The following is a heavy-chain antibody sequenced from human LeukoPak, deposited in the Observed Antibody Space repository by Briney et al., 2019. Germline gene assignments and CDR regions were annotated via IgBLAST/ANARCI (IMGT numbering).Heavy chain of an antibody. CDR3: ASGARYCGGDSCYGPFGY. V-gene: IGHV1-2*02. D-gene: IGHD2-15*01. CDR1: GYTFTGYY. Sequence: ASVKVSCKASGYTFTGYYLHWVRQAPGQGLEWIGWINPNSGGTNYAQKFQGRVTMTRDTSITTAYMELSRLRSDDAALYYCASGARYCGGDSCYGPFGYWGQGTLVTVSS. J-gene: IGHJ4*02. CDR2: INPNSGGT.